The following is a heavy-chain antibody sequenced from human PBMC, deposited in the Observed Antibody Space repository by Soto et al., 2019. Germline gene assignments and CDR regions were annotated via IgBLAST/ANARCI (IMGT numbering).Heavy chain of an antibody. CDR3: AGGLLGTKLPFDY. D-gene: IGHD2-15*01. CDR1: GGSFSGYY. CDR2: INHSGYT. V-gene: IGHV4-34*01. J-gene: IGHJ4*02. Sequence: SETLSLTCAVYGGSFSGYYWNWIRQPPGKGLEWIGEINHSGYTNYDPSLKSRVTISVDTSKNQFSLKLSSVTAADTAVYFCAGGLLGTKLPFDYWGQGTLVTVSS.